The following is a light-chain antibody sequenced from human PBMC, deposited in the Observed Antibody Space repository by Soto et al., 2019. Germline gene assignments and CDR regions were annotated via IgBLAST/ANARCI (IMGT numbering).Light chain of an antibody. CDR2: AAS. CDR1: QGISSY. Sequence: DIPMTQSPSSLSASVGDRVTITCRASQGISSYLAWYQQKPGKVPKLLIYAASTLQSGVPSRFSGSGSGTDFTLTINSLQPEDVATYYCQQYNSAPFTFGPGTTVDIK. J-gene: IGKJ3*01. CDR3: QQYNSAPFT. V-gene: IGKV1-27*01.